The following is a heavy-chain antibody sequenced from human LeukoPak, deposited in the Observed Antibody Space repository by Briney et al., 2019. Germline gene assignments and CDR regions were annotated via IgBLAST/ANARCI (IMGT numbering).Heavy chain of an antibody. V-gene: IGHV1-2*02. CDR1: GYTFTAYF. CDR2: INPRNGGP. D-gene: IGHD1-26*01. Sequence: ASVKVSCKASGYTFTAYFVHWVRQAPGQGLEWMGWINPRNGGPNSAQKFQGRVTMTRDTSISSAYLELSRLTSDDTAVYYCAISGYSSNGFIDSWGQGTLVTVSS. J-gene: IGHJ4*02. CDR3: AISGYSSNGFIDS.